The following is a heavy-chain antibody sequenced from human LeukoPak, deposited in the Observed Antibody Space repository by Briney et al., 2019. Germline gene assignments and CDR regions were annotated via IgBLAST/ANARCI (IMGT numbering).Heavy chain of an antibody. CDR2: ISGTNNIT. CDR3: ARSPWGHFTMVRGAYFDY. J-gene: IGHJ4*02. CDR1: GFTFASYA. Sequence: GGSLRLSCAASGFTFASYAMNWVRQAPGKGLQWVSGISGTNNITYYADSVKGRFTISRDNSKNTLYLQMNSLRAEDTAVYYCARSPWGHFTMVRGAYFDYWGQGTLVTVSS. V-gene: IGHV3-23*01. D-gene: IGHD3-10*01.